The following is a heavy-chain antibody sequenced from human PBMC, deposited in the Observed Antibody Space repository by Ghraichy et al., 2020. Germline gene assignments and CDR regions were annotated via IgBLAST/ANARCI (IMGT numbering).Heavy chain of an antibody. CDR2: ITGTGGST. V-gene: IGHV3-23*01. CDR1: GFTFSAYA. CDR3: TKDREMATIHAYAFDI. J-gene: IGHJ3*02. Sequence: GGSLRLSCAASGFTFSAYAMSWVRQAPGKGLEWVSDITGTGGSTFYADSVKGRFTISRDNSKNTLYLQMNSLRVEDTAVYYCTKDREMATIHAYAFDIWGQGTMVTVSS. D-gene: IGHD5-24*01.